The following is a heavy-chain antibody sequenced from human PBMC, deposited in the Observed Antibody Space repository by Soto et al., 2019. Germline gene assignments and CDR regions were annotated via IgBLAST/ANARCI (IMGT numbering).Heavy chain of an antibody. CDR2: IYPGNSDT. V-gene: IGHV5-51*01. CDR1: GYNFANYR. D-gene: IGHD3-9*01. J-gene: IGHJ4*02. Sequence: LKISCKGSGYNFANYRIGCVRRMPGKGLEWMGIIYPGNSDTRYSPSFQGQVTISADTSISTAYLEWSSLKASDTAIYYCARHVYYDVLKKNYWGQGTLVTVSS. CDR3: ARHVYYDVLKKNY.